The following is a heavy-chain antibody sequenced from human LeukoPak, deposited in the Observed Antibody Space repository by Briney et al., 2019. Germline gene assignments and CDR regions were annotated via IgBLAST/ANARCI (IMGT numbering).Heavy chain of an antibody. J-gene: IGHJ4*02. CDR2: MYYSGIT. V-gene: IGHV4-59*08. Sequence: SETLSLTCTVSGGSISNYYWSWIRQAPGKGLEWIGYMYYSGITNYNPSLKSRVTISVGTSKNQFSLKLSSMTAADTAVYYCARTAYYDSRGGLDYWGQGTLVTVSS. D-gene: IGHD3-22*01. CDR3: ARTAYYDSRGGLDY. CDR1: GGSISNYY.